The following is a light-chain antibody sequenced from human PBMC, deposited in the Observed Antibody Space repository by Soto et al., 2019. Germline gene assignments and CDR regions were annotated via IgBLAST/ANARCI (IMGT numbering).Light chain of an antibody. CDR1: QSVGSY. V-gene: IGKV3-11*01. CDR2: DAS. CDR3: QHRSNWPLT. J-gene: IGKJ4*01. Sequence: EVVLTQSPATLSLSPGDGATLSCRASQSVGSYLAWYQQKPGQAPRLLIYDASNRATGVPARFSGSGSGTDFTLTIGSLEPEDFVLYYCQHRSNWPLTFGGGTKVEI.